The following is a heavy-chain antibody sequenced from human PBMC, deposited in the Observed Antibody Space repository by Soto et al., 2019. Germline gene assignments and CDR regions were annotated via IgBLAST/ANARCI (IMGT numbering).Heavy chain of an antibody. Sequence: PGGSLRLSYTAAGFTSVDHAMPRIRKAPGRGLEGVSGITASGGRTYYADSVKGRFTISRDNSKSTLYLQMNSLRADDTAVYYCPEETSIADFLRGFASWGHGTLVTVSS. V-gene: IGHV3-23*01. CDR1: GFTSVDHA. J-gene: IGHJ5*01. D-gene: IGHD2-21*01. CDR2: ITASGGRT. CDR3: PEETSIADFLRGFAS.